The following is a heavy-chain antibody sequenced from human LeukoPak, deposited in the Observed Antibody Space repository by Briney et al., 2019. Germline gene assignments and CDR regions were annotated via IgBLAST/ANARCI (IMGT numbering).Heavy chain of an antibody. D-gene: IGHD1-14*01. V-gene: IGHV4-4*07. CDR1: GASISNYY. Sequence: PSETLSLTCTVSGASISNYYWSWIRQPAGKGLEWIGRIHGSGITNYNPSLKSRVTMTVDTSKNLFSLRLSSVTAADTAMYYCARPREYNTNSYYFDYWGQGILVTLST. CDR2: IHGSGIT. CDR3: ARPREYNTNSYYFDY. J-gene: IGHJ4*02.